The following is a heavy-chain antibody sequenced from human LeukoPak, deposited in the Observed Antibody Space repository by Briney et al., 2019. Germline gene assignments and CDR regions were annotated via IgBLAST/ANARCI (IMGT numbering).Heavy chain of an antibody. CDR1: GFTFSSYA. D-gene: IGHD2-21*02. J-gene: IGHJ4*02. Sequence: GGSLRLSCAASGFTFSSYAMSWVRQAPGKGLEWVSAISDSGGSTNYADSVKGRFTISRDNSKSTLYLQMNSLKAEDTAVYYCARSYCGGDCSFDYWGQGTLVTVSS. CDR3: ARSYCGGDCSFDY. CDR2: ISDSGGST. V-gene: IGHV3-23*01.